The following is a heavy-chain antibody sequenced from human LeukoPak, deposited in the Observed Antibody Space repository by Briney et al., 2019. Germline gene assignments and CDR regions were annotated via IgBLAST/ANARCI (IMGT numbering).Heavy chain of an antibody. Sequence: EGSLRLSCAASGFTFSSYGMHWVRQAPGKGLEWVAVIWYDGSNKYYADSVKGRFTISRDNSKNTLYLQMNSLRAEDTAVYYCARGEDRDAFDIWGQGTMVTVSS. J-gene: IGHJ3*02. CDR2: IWYDGSNK. CDR3: ARGEDRDAFDI. V-gene: IGHV3-33*01. CDR1: GFTFSSYG.